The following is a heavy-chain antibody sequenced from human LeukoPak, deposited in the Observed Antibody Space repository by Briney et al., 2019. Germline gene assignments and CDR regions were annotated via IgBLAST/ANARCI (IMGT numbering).Heavy chain of an antibody. D-gene: IGHD2-2*01. Sequence: PGGSLRLSCVASGFTFSTYSMNWVRQAPGEGLEWLSYISGSSGTIYYADSVKGRFTVSRDNAKNSLYLQMNSLRAEDTAVYYCARVRCSSNSCFPDYWGQGTLVTVSS. J-gene: IGHJ4*02. CDR3: ARVRCSSNSCFPDY. CDR1: GFTFSTYS. V-gene: IGHV3-48*01. CDR2: ISGSSGTI.